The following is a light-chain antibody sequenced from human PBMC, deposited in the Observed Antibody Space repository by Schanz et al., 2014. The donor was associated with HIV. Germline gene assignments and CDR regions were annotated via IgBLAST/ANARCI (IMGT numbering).Light chain of an antibody. CDR3: QSYDSSLSGSV. CDR1: SSNIGAGYD. V-gene: IGLV1-40*01. Sequence: QSVLTQPPSVSAAPGQRVTISCTGSSSNIGAGYDVYWYQQLPGTAPKLLIYRNNQRPSGVPDRFSGSKSGTSASLAISGLRSEDEADYYCQSYDSSLSGSVFGGGTKLTVL. J-gene: IGLJ2*01. CDR2: RNN.